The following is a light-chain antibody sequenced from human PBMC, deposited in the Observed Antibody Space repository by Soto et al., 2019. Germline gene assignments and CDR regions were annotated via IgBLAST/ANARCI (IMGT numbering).Light chain of an antibody. CDR2: AAS. V-gene: IGKV1-9*01. CDR3: QQLNSYTRT. J-gene: IGKJ4*01. CDR1: QGISSY. Sequence: IQLTQSPSSLSAAVGDRVTITCLASQGISSYLALYQQKPGKAPKLLIYAASTLQSEVPSRFSGSGSGTDFTLPISSLQPEDFAPCCCQQLNSYTRTFGGGTKVEIK.